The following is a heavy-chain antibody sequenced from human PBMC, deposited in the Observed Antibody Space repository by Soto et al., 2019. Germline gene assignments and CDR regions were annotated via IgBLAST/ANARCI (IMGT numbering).Heavy chain of an antibody. CDR2: IYYSGST. CDR1: GGSISSGDYY. J-gene: IGHJ5*02. D-gene: IGHD2-15*01. CDR3: ARERPHCSGGSCYSDNWFDP. Sequence: KPSETLSLTCTVSGGSISSGDYYWSWVRQPPGKGLEWIGYIYYSGSTYYNPSLKSRVTISVDTSKNQFSLKLSSVTAADTAVYYCARERPHCSGGSCYSDNWFDPWGQGTLVTSPQ. V-gene: IGHV4-30-4*01.